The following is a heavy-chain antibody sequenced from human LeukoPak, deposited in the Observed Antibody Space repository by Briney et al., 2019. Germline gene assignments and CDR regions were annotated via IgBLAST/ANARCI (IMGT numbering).Heavy chain of an antibody. Sequence: GGSLRLSCAASGFTFSSYSMNWVRQAPGKGLEWVSYISSSSSTIYYADSVKGRFTISRDNAKNSQYLQMNSLRDEDTAVYYCAREDTGFDYWGQGTLVTVSS. V-gene: IGHV3-48*02. D-gene: IGHD5-18*01. CDR2: ISSSSSTI. CDR3: AREDTGFDY. CDR1: GFTFSSYS. J-gene: IGHJ4*02.